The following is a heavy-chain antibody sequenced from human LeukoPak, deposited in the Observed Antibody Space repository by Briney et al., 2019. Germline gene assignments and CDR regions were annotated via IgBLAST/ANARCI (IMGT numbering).Heavy chain of an antibody. CDR2: IYPGDSDT. J-gene: IGHJ4*02. CDR3: ARYDSSGYIDF. D-gene: IGHD3-22*01. CDR1: GYSFSSYW. V-gene: IGHV5-51*01. Sequence: GESLKISCKGSGYSFSSYWIGWVRQMPVKGLEWMGVIYPGDSDTRYSPSFQGQVTISADKSISTAYLQWSSLKASDTAMYSCARYDSSGYIDFWGQGTLVTVSS.